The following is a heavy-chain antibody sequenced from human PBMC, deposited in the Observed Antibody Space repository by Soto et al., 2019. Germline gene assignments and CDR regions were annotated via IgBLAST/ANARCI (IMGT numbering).Heavy chain of an antibody. V-gene: IGHV3-23*01. CDR3: ARDVWELLRGFDP. CDR1: GFTFSNDA. J-gene: IGHJ5*02. CDR2: ISASGNST. D-gene: IGHD1-26*01. Sequence: VQLLESGGGLVQPGGALRLSCAVSGFTFSNDAMSWVRQAPGKGLECVSAISASGNSTNYADSVKGRFTISRDNSKNTVYLQMNSLRAEDTAVYYCARDVWELLRGFDPWGQGTLVTVSS.